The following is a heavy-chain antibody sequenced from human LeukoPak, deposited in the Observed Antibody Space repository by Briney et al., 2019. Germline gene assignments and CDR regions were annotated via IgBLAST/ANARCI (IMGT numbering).Heavy chain of an antibody. D-gene: IGHD3-16*02. J-gene: IGHJ4*02. CDR2: VYYSGTT. Sequence: GSLRLSCAVSRFTLSSHWMSWIRQPPGKGLEWIGSVYYSGTTYYNSSLKSRVTISVDTSKNQFSLKLSSVTAADTAMYYCVRYSMWGSYRYYFDYWGQGTLVTVSS. CDR1: RFTLSSHW. CDR3: VRYSMWGSYRYYFDY. V-gene: IGHV4-39*01.